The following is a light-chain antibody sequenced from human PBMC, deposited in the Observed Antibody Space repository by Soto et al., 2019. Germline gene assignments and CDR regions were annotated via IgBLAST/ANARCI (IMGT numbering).Light chain of an antibody. Sequence: DLQMTQSPSTLSASVGDRVTITFRASQSISSWLAWYQQKPGKAPKLLIYKASSLESGVPSRFSGSGSGTEFTLTISSLQPDDCATYYCQQYNSFWTFGQGTKVDI. J-gene: IGKJ1*01. CDR2: KAS. CDR1: QSISSW. CDR3: QQYNSFWT. V-gene: IGKV1-5*03.